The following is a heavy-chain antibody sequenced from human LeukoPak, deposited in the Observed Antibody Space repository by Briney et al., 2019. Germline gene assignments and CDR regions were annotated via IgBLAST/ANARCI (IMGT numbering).Heavy chain of an antibody. D-gene: IGHD2-2*01. Sequence: PSETLSLTCTVSGGSISSSSYYWGWIRQPPGKGLEWIGSIYYSGNTYYNPSLKSRVTISVDTSKNQFSLKLSSVTAADTAVYYCVRRTSRYYMDVWGEGTTVTVSS. J-gene: IGHJ6*03. CDR2: IYYSGNT. V-gene: IGHV4-39*01. CDR1: GGSISSSSYY. CDR3: VRRTSRYYMDV.